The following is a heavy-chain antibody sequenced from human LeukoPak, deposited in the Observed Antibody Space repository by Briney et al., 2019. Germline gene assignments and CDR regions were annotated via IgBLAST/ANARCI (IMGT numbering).Heavy chain of an antibody. J-gene: IGHJ4*02. V-gene: IGHV3-23*01. CDR2: ISGSGGST. D-gene: IGHD2-15*01. CDR1: GFTFSSYA. CDR3: AKDETSTPYFDY. Sequence: GGSLRLSCAASGFTFSSYAMSWVRQAPGKGLEWVSAISGSGGSTYYADSVKGRFTISRDNSKNTLYLQMNSLRAEDTAVYYSAKDETSTPYFDYWGQGTLVTVSS.